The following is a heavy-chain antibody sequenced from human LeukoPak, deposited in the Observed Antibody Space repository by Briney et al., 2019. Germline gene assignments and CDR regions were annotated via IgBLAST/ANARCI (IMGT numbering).Heavy chain of an antibody. V-gene: IGHV3-30-3*01. Sequence: PGGSLRLSCAASGFTFGTYAMHWVREAPGKGVEWVAVISYDGNNKYYADSVKGRFTISRDNSKNTLYLQMSSLRAEDTAVYYCARPRFPYDSSGYYHDFDYWGQGTLVTVSS. CDR3: ARPRFPYDSSGYYHDFDY. J-gene: IGHJ4*02. CDR2: ISYDGNNK. D-gene: IGHD3-22*01. CDR1: GFTFGTYA.